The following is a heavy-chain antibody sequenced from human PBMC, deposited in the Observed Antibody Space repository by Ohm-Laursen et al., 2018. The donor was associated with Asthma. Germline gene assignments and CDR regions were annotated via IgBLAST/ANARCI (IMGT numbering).Heavy chain of an antibody. V-gene: IGHV3-21*01. CDR2: ISTASTFI. CDR3: ARIGPEWELPGREYSLHH. J-gene: IGHJ1*01. Sequence: SLRLSCAAPGYTFSRYSIHWVRQVPGKGLEWVASISTASTFIYYADSVRGRFTTSRDNAKNLVYLQMNDLRAEDTALYYCARIGPEWELPGREYSLHHWGEGTLVTVSS. D-gene: IGHD1-26*01. CDR1: GYTFSRYS.